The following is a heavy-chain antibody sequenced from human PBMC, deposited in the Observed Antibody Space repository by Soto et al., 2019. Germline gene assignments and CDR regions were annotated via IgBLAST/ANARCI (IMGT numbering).Heavy chain of an antibody. J-gene: IGHJ4*02. CDR2: IDVDRGTT. Sequence: QVQLIQSGAEVKKPGASVKVACKPSGYTFPSYGITWVRQAPGQGLEWVGWIDVDRGTTNYAQKFHGRVTMTADTPTTKVYMELRSLRSDDTAFYYWGRGDYGDYWGQGTLVIVSS. V-gene: IGHV1-18*01. CDR1: GYTFPSYG. CDR3: GRGDYGDY.